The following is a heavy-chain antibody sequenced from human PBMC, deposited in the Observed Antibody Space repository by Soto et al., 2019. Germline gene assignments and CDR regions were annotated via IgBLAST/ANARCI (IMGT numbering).Heavy chain of an antibody. V-gene: IGHV1-18*01. CDR3: VLVDVYVTPSPQDV. CDR2: INTYNGNT. J-gene: IGHJ6*02. CDR1: GDVFTSYG. D-gene: IGHD3-16*01. Sequence: VQLVQSGAEVKNPGASEKVSCKTSGDVFTSYGIGWARQAPGQGLEWMGWINTYNGNTNYAQNLQGRVTLTTDTSTSTAYMELRSLRSNDTAIYYCVLVDVYVTPSPQDVWGQGTTVNVSS.